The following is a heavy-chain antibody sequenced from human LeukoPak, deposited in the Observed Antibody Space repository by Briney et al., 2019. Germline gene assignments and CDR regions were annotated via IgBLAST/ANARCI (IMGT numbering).Heavy chain of an antibody. V-gene: IGHV3-11*05. Sequence: GGSLRLSCAASGFTFSDYYMSWIRQAPGKGLEWVSYISGGSSHTNYADSVKGRFTISRDNAKNSLYLQMNSLRAEDTAVYYCAREGIAVADDAFDIWGQGTMVTVPS. J-gene: IGHJ3*02. CDR1: GFTFSDYY. CDR3: AREGIAVADDAFDI. D-gene: IGHD6-19*01. CDR2: ISGGSSHT.